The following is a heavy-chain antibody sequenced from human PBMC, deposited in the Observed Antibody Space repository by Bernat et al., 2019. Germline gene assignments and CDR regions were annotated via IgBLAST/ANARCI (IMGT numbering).Heavy chain of an antibody. CDR3: AADPESRRGITTYGLHAFDI. V-gene: IGHV1-58*02. J-gene: IGHJ3*02. CDR1: GGTFSSYA. Sequence: QLVQSGAEVKKPGSSVKVSCKASGGTFSSYAISWVRQAPGQGLEWIGWIVVGSGNTNYAQKFQERVTITRDMSTSTAYMELSSLRSEDTAVYYCAADPESRRGITTYGLHAFDIWGQGTMVTVSS. D-gene: IGHD3-10*01. CDR2: IVVGSGNT.